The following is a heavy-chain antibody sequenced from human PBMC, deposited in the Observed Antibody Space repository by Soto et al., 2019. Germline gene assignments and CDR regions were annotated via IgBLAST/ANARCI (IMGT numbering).Heavy chain of an antibody. D-gene: IGHD2-15*01. V-gene: IGHV4-61*01. CDR1: GGSVSSGSYY. Sequence: QVQLQESGPGLVKPSETLSLTCTVSGGSVSSGSYYWSWIRQPPGKGLEWIGYIYYSGSTNYNPSLKNRITISVDTSKNQFSLKLRSVTAADTAVYYCAREFIGGGERGWFDPWGQGTLVTVSS. CDR3: AREFIGGGERGWFDP. CDR2: IYYSGST. J-gene: IGHJ5*02.